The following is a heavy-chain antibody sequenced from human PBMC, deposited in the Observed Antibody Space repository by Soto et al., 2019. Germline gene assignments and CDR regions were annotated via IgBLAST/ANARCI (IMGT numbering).Heavy chain of an antibody. CDR1: GFTFSDYY. CDR2: ISSSGSTI. J-gene: IGHJ4*02. Sequence: GGSLRLSCAASGFTFSDYYMSWIRQAPGKGLEWVSYISSSGSTIYYADSVKGRFTISRDNAKNSLYLQMNSLRAEDTAVYYCARDNMITFGGVIVFDYWGQGTLVTVSS. D-gene: IGHD3-16*02. V-gene: IGHV3-11*01. CDR3: ARDNMITFGGVIVFDY.